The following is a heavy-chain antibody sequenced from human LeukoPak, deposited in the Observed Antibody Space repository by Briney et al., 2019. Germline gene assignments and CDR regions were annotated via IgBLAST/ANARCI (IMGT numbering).Heavy chain of an antibody. CDR2: IGSSSSYI. D-gene: IGHD3-22*01. Sequence: PGGSLRLSCAASGFTFSSYSMNWVRQAPGKGLEWVSSIGSSSSYIYYADSVKGRFTISRDNAKNSLYLQMNSLRAEDTAVYYCASGYYDSSGYRDYRGQGTLVTVSS. CDR1: GFTFSSYS. V-gene: IGHV3-21*01. J-gene: IGHJ4*02. CDR3: ASGYYDSSGYRDY.